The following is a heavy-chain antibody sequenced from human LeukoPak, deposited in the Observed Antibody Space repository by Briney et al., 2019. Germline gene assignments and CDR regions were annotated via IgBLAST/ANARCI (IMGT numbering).Heavy chain of an antibody. J-gene: IGHJ4*02. CDR3: AIMHGYYDGSGYWVQ. CDR2: ISPNADRT. D-gene: IGHD3-22*01. CDR1: GFTFGSYA. Sequence: GSLRLSCAASGFTFGSYAMSWVRQAPGKGLEGVSFISPNADRTTKADSVEGRFTIPTATPRNPLYLQINSLSDDDTAVYYCAIMHGYYDGSGYWVQWGQGTLVTVSS. V-gene: IGHV3-23*01.